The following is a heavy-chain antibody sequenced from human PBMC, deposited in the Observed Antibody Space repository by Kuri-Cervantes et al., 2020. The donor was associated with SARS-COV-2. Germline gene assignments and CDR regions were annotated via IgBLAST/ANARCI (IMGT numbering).Heavy chain of an antibody. CDR1: GGSISSYY. V-gene: IGHV4-4*07. Sequence: GSLRLSCTVSGGSISSYYWSWIRQPAGKGLEWIGRIYTSGSTNYNPSLKSRVTMSVDTSKNQFSLKLSSVTAADTAVYYCARQGGYSSGWYAVDWGQGTPVTVSS. D-gene: IGHD6-19*01. CDR3: ARQGGYSSGWYAVD. J-gene: IGHJ4*02. CDR2: IYTSGST.